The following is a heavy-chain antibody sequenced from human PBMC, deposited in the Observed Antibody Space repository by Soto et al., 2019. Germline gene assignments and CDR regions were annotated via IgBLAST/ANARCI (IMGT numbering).Heavy chain of an antibody. D-gene: IGHD3-10*01. J-gene: IGHJ3*02. CDR3: ARGMYGSGSYYIGDAFDM. Sequence: PGGSLRPSCAVSGFTVSYNYMNWVRQAPGKGLEWVSVIYRGGDTFYADSVKGRFTISRDNSKNTLYLQMNSLRAEDTAVYYCARGMYGSGSYYIGDAFDMWGQGTMVTVSS. V-gene: IGHV3-53*01. CDR2: IYRGGDT. CDR1: GFTVSYNY.